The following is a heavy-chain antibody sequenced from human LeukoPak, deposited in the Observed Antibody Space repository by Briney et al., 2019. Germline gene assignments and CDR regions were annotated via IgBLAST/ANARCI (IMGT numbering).Heavy chain of an antibody. CDR3: TTDAYYDILTGYSNPLFDY. D-gene: IGHD3-9*01. J-gene: IGHJ4*02. Sequence: PGGSLRLSCAASGFTFSDYYMSWIRQAPGKGLEWVSYISSSGSTIYYADSVKGRFTISRDNAKNSLYLQMNSLKTEDTAVYYCTTDAYYDILTGYSNPLFDYWGQGTLVTVSS. CDR1: GFTFSDYY. CDR2: ISSSGSTI. V-gene: IGHV3-11*01.